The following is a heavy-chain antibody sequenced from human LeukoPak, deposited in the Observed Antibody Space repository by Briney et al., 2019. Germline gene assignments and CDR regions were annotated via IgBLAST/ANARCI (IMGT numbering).Heavy chain of an antibody. J-gene: IGHJ6*03. CDR2: IRSKAYGGTT. Sequence: PGGSLRLSCTASGFTFGDYAMSWVRQAPGKGLEWVGFIRSKAYGGTTEYAAPVKGRFTISRDDSKSIAYLQMNSLKTEDTAVYYCTREAMVRGLYYYYYMDVWGKGTTVTISS. V-gene: IGHV3-49*04. D-gene: IGHD3-10*01. CDR3: TREAMVRGLYYYYYMDV. CDR1: GFTFGDYA.